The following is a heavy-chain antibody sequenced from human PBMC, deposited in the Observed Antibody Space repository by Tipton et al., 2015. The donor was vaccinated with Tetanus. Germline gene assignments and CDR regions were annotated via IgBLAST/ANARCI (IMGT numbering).Heavy chain of an antibody. CDR2: IYHSGTT. V-gene: IGHV4-4*02. D-gene: IGHD5-12*01. CDR3: VRGRGLGAYSFGFEY. Sequence: GSLRLSCAVSGGSIRSSNWWSWVRQTPGKGLEWIGEIYHSGTTNYNPSLKSRVTMSVDNSKNQFSLKLNSVTAADTAVYYCVRGRGLGAYSFGFEYWGQGALVTVSS. CDR1: GGSIRSSNW. J-gene: IGHJ4*02.